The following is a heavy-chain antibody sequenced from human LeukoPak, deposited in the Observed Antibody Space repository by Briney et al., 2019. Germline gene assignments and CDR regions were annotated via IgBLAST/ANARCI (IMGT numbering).Heavy chain of an antibody. J-gene: IGHJ6*02. CDR2: IIPIFGIA. V-gene: IGHV1-69*13. D-gene: IGHD4-11*01. CDR1: GGTFSSYA. Sequence: SVKVSCKASGGTFSSYAISWVRQAPGQGLEWMGRIIPIFGIANYAQKFQGRVTITADESTSTAYMELSSLRSEDTAVYYCARDVWTTVTLQGGMDVWGQGTTVTVSS. CDR3: ARDVWTTVTLQGGMDV.